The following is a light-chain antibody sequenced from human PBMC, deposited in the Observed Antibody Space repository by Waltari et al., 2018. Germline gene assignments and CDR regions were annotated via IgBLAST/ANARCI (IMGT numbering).Light chain of an antibody. CDR3: MQARQTPWT. CDR2: LVS. CDR1: QSLLHSSGNSF. V-gene: IGKV2-28*01. Sequence: DIVMTQSPLSLSVTPGEPASISCRSSQSLLHSSGNSFLDCYLQKPGPSPQLLIYLVSNRASGVPDRFSGSGSGTDFTLKISRVEAEDVGVYFCMQARQTPWTFGQGTKVEIK. J-gene: IGKJ1*01.